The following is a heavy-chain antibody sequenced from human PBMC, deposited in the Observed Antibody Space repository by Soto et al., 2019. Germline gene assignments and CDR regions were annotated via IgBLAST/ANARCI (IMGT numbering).Heavy chain of an antibody. CDR1: GYTFTSYY. D-gene: IGHD3-16*02. CDR3: ARVDYMITFGGVIVSGAFDI. J-gene: IGHJ3*02. V-gene: IGHV1-46*03. CDR2: INPSGGST. Sequence: ASAKVSCKASGYTFTSYYMHWVRQAPGQGLEWMGIINPSGGSTSYAQKFQGRVTMTRDTSTSTVYMELSSLRSEDTAVYYCARVDYMITFGGVIVSGAFDIWGQGTMVTVSS.